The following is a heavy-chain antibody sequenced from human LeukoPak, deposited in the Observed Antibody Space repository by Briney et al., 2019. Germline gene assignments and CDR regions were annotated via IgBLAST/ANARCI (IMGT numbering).Heavy chain of an antibody. J-gene: IGHJ5*02. D-gene: IGHD4-17*01. CDR2: IWYNGSNK. CDR1: GFTFSSFA. Sequence: PGRSLRLSCAASGFTFSSFAMHWVRQAPGKGLEWVADIWYNGSNKYYAESVKGRFTISRDNSGNTLYLQMNSLRAEDTAVYYCSRGGYGDYNNWFDPWGQGTLVIVSS. V-gene: IGHV3-33*01. CDR3: SRGGYGDYNNWFDP.